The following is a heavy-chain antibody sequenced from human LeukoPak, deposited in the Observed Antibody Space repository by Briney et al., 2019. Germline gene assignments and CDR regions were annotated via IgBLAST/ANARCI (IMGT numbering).Heavy chain of an antibody. CDR1: GVSVSSGIYY. V-gene: IGHV4-61*01. Sequence: PSETLSLTCTVSGVSVSSGIYYWNWIRQPPGKGLEWIGYIYYTGSTNFNPSLKSRVTISLDTSKNQFSPKLSSVTAADTAAYYCARSRGAYYASSRSLDYWGQGTMVTVSS. CDR3: ARSRGAYYASSRSLDY. CDR2: IYYTGST. J-gene: IGHJ4*02. D-gene: IGHD3-22*01.